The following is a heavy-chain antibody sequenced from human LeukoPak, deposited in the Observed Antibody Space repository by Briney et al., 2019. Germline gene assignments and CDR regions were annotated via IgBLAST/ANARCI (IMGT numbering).Heavy chain of an antibody. V-gene: IGHV4-59*08. Sequence: PESLSLTCTVYGGSISSYYWSWIRPLQGEGRGWIGYTYYSGSTNYNTSFKSRVTISVDTSKTQFSLKLSSVTAADTAVYYCARHDEAVAGTGFDPWGQGTLVTVSS. CDR1: GGSISSYY. J-gene: IGHJ5*02. CDR2: TYYSGST. CDR3: ARHDEAVAGTGFDP. D-gene: IGHD6-19*01.